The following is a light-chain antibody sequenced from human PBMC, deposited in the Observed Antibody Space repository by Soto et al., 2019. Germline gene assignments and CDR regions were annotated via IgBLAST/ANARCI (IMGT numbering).Light chain of an antibody. V-gene: IGKV1-12*01. CDR2: AAS. J-gene: IGKJ3*01. Sequence: DIQMTQSPSSVSASVGDRVTITCRASQAVSSWLAWYQQKPGKAPRLLIYAASTLQTGVPSRFSGSGSGTDFTLTINSLQPEDFATYDCQQANSFPFTFGPGTKVDIK. CDR3: QQANSFPFT. CDR1: QAVSSW.